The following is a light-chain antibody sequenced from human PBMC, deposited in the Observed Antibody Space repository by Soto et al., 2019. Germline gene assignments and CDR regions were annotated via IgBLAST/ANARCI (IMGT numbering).Light chain of an antibody. J-gene: IGKJ2*01. Sequence: AIQLTQSPSSLSASVGDRVTITCRTSQGISSALAWYQQKPGKAPKLLIFDASSLEGGVPSRFSGSGSGADFTLAIXSLQXEDFATYYCQQFNSFPRTFGQGTKLEIK. V-gene: IGKV1-13*02. CDR2: DAS. CDR1: QGISSA. CDR3: QQFNSFPRT.